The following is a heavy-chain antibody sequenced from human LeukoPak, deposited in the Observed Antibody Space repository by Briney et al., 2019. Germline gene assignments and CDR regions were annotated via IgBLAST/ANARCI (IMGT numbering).Heavy chain of an antibody. D-gene: IGHD5-12*01. CDR3: ARDSDSGYGPFAS. Sequence: GGSLRLSCAASGFTFSSHWMDWVRQAPGKGLEWVSVIHSGGTTNYADSVQGRFTISRDNSKTTVYLHMNSLRAEDTAVYYCARDSDSGYGPFASWGQGTLVTVSS. V-gene: IGHV3-53*01. CDR1: GFTFSSHW. J-gene: IGHJ4*02. CDR2: IHSGGTT.